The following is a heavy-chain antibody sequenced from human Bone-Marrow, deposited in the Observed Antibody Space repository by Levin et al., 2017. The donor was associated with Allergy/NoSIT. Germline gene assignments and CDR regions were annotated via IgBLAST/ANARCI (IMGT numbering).Heavy chain of an antibody. J-gene: IGHJ3*02. V-gene: IGHV4-30-4*01. CDR1: GDSMNSGEHY. CDR3: ARAFPADDDFDI. CDR2: IYYSGTA. Sequence: SETLSLTCSVSGDSMNSGEHYWGWIRQSPGKGLEWIAYIYYSGTAYYNPSLKSRVSISVDTSKKQFSLKVASLTASDTAVYYCARAFPADDDFDIWGQGTFVTVSS.